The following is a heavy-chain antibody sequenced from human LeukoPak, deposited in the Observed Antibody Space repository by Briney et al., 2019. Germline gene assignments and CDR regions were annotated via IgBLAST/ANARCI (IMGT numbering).Heavy chain of an antibody. V-gene: IGHV3-66*01. CDR1: GFTVSSNY. CDR3: ARDRVDSSGFHFDY. Sequence: GGSLRLSCAASGFTVSSNYMSWVRQGPGKGLECVSVISNDGDTYYADSVKGRFTISRDNAKNTLYLQMNSLRAEDTAVYYCARDRVDSSGFHFDYWGQGTLVTVSS. D-gene: IGHD3-22*01. J-gene: IGHJ4*02. CDR2: ISNDGDT.